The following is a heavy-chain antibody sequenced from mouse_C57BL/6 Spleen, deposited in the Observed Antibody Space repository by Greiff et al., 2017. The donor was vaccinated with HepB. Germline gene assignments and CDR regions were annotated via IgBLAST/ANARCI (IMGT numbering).Heavy chain of an antibody. V-gene: IGHV5-4*03. Sequence: EVMLVESGGGLVKPGGSLKLSCAASGFTFSSYAMSWVRQTPEKRLEWVATISDGGSYTYYPDNVKGRFTISRDNAKNNLYLQMSHLKSEDTAMYYCARAPGYYGSSYFDYWGQGTTLTVSS. D-gene: IGHD1-1*01. CDR3: ARAPGYYGSSYFDY. J-gene: IGHJ2*01. CDR1: GFTFSSYA. CDR2: ISDGGSYT.